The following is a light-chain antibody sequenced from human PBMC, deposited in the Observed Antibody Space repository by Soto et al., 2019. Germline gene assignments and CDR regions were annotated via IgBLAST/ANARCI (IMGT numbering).Light chain of an antibody. V-gene: IGLV2-14*01. J-gene: IGLJ1*01. CDR1: SSDIGGFYY. CDR3: SSYSSSSTFYV. CDR2: QVS. Sequence: QSVLTQPASVSGSPGQSITISCTGTSSDIGGFYYVSWYQHHPGKDPKLMIYQVSNRPSGVSNRFSGSKSGNPASLTISGLQAEDEADYFCSSYSSSSTFYVFGAGTKVTVL.